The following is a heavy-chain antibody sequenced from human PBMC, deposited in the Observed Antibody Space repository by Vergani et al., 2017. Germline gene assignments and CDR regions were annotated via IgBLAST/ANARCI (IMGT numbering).Heavy chain of an antibody. CDR3: ARISGGSCYSGWFDP. CDR1: GFTFGDYY. Sequence: VQLVESGGGLVKPGGSLRLSCAASGFTFGDYYMAWIRLAPGKGLDWVASIKRDGTETFYVDSVKGRFTISRDNAKTTLYLQMNSLRDEDRGVYYCARISGGSCYSGWFDPWGQGTLVTVSS. V-gene: IGHV3-7*01. J-gene: IGHJ5*02. D-gene: IGHD2-15*01. CDR2: IKRDGTET.